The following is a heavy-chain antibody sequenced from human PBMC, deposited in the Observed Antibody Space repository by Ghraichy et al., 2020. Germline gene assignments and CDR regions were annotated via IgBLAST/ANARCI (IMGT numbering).Heavy chain of an antibody. Sequence: GESLNISCAASGFTFSSYAMHWVRQAPGKGLEWVAVISYDGSNKYYADSVKGRFTISRDNSKNTLYLQMNSLRAEDTAVYYCARGSKDPSGRGQGYYYYGMDVWGQGTTVTVSS. D-gene: IGHD3-10*01. CDR1: GFTFSSYA. CDR3: ARGSKDPSGRGQGYYYYGMDV. J-gene: IGHJ6*02. CDR2: ISYDGSNK. V-gene: IGHV3-30-3*01.